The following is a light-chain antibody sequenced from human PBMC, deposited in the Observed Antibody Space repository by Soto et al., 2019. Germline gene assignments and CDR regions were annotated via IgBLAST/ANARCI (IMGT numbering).Light chain of an antibody. CDR3: IQHNSYART. CDR1: QGIRND. Sequence: DIPMTQSPSSLSASVGDRVTITCRASQGIRNDLVWYQQKPGKAPKRLIYAASTLQRGLPSKLCVSGSGTEFTHTIGNLQPEHFATYYSIQHNSYARTFGQGTKEAIK. J-gene: IGKJ1*01. V-gene: IGKV1-17*02. CDR2: AAS.